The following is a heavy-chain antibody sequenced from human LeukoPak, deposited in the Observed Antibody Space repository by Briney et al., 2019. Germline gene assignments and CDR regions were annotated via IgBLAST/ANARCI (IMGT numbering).Heavy chain of an antibody. D-gene: IGHD6-13*01. V-gene: IGHV4-4*07. J-gene: IGHJ4*02. CDR1: GGSISSYY. Sequence: SETLSLTCTVSGGSISSYYWSWIRQPAGKGLEWIGHIFTSGSTNYNPSLKSRVTISVDKSKNQFSLKLISVTAADTAVYYCARFESSSWSYYFDYWGQGTLVTVSS. CDR3: ARFESSSWSYYFDY. CDR2: IFTSGST.